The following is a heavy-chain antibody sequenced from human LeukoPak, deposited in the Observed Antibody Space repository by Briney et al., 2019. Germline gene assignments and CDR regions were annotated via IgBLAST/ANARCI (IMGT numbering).Heavy chain of an antibody. V-gene: IGHV3-30*18. Sequence: GGSLRLSCVASGFSLNTYGVHWIRQAPGKGLEWVAVISYDGSNKYYADSVKGRFTISRDNSKNTLYLQMNSLRAEDTAVYYCAKDARILGYCSGGSCYQHYYYYYGMDVWGQGTTVTVSS. D-gene: IGHD2-15*01. CDR2: ISYDGSNK. J-gene: IGHJ6*02. CDR1: GFSLNTYG. CDR3: AKDARILGYCSGGSCYQHYYYYYGMDV.